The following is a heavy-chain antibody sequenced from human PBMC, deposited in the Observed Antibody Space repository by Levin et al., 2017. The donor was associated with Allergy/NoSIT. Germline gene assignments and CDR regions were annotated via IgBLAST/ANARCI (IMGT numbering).Heavy chain of an antibody. CDR2: IWYDGSNK. CDR3: ARGPYLESSVVFDY. Sequence: GGSLRLSCAASGFTFSSYGMHWVRQAPGKGLEWVAVIWYDGSNKYYADSVKGRFTISRDNSKNTLYLQMNSLRAEDTAVYYCARGPYLESSVVFDYWGQGTLVTVSS. D-gene: IGHD2-21*01. CDR1: GFTFSSYG. V-gene: IGHV3-33*01. J-gene: IGHJ4*02.